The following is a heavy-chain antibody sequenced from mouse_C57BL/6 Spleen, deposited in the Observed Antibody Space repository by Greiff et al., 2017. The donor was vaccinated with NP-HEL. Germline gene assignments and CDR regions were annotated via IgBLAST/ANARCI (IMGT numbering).Heavy chain of an antibody. CDR2: INPNNGGT. Sequence: VQLQQSGPELVKPGASVKIPCKASGYTFTDYNMDWVKQSHGKSLEWIGDINPNNGGTIYNQKFKGKATLTVDKSSSTAYMELRSLTSEDTAVYYCARERAPWTGPFAYWGQGTLVTVSA. CDR1: GYTFTDYN. D-gene: IGHD3-3*01. CDR3: ARERAPWTGPFAY. J-gene: IGHJ3*01. V-gene: IGHV1-18*01.